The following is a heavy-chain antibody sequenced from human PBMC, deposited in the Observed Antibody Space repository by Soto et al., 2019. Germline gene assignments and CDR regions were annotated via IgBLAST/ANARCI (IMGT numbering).Heavy chain of an antibody. D-gene: IGHD7-27*01. V-gene: IGHV3-23*01. CDR3: AKEVSLGSTVDLGY. J-gene: IGHJ4*02. CDR1: GFTFSSFA. Sequence: GGSLRLSCAASGFTFSSFAMSWVRQSPGKGLEWVSTISGSGGSTYYADAVKGRFSISRDNSMGTLYLQMKSLRVEDTAIYYCAKEVSLGSTVDLGYWGQGTLVTVSS. CDR2: ISGSGGST.